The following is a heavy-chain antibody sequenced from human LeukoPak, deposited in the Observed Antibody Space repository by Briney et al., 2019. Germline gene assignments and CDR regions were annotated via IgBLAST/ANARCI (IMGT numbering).Heavy chain of an antibody. J-gene: IGHJ4*01. CDR3: ARAGRDGYTFPFDH. Sequence: NPSETLSLTCTVSGGSLRSYYWSWIRQSPGKGLEWIGFIYYTGTTYYSPSLKGRVTISLDTSKNQFSLNLTSVTTADTAVYYCARAGRDGYTFPFDHWGHGSLVTVSS. CDR2: IYYTGTT. CDR1: GGSLRSYY. D-gene: IGHD5-24*01. V-gene: IGHV4-59*01.